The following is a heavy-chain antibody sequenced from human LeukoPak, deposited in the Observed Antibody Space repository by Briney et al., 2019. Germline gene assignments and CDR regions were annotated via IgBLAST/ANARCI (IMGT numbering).Heavy chain of an antibody. D-gene: IGHD1-26*01. CDR1: GGSISSYY. CDR2: FYYSGST. V-gene: IGHV4-59*01. J-gene: IGHJ6*03. Sequence: SETLSLTCTVSGGSISSYYWSWIRQPPGKGLEYIGYFYYSGSTNYNPSLKSRVTISVDTSKNQFSLKLSSVTAADTAVYYCARDRHSARSYYYYYYMDVWGKGTTVTISS. CDR3: ARDRHSARSYYYYYYMDV.